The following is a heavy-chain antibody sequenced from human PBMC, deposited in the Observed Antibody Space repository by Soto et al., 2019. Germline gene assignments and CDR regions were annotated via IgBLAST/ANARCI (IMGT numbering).Heavy chain of an antibody. V-gene: IGHV3-21*01. CDR1: GFTFSSFS. CDR3: ARDSVRGVIITPFDP. D-gene: IGHD3-10*01. CDR2: ISSSSSYI. J-gene: IGHJ5*02. Sequence: GGCLRLSCAASGFTFSSFSMNGVRQAPGKGLEWVSSISSSSSYIYYADSVKGRFTISRDNAKNSLYLQMNSLRAEDTAVYYCARDSVRGVIITPFDPWGQGTLVTVSS.